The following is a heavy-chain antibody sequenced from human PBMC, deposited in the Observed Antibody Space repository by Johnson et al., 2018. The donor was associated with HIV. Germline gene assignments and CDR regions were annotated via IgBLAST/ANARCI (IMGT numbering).Heavy chain of an antibody. CDR3: ARAHYYDGSAYYREYALDI. V-gene: IGHV3-7*05. D-gene: IGHD3-22*01. Sequence: VQLVESGGGLVQPGGSLRLSCAASGFTFSSYWMSWVRQAPGKGLEWVANIKQDGSEKYYVDSVKGRFTISRDNAKNSLYMQMNSLRAEDTAVYYCARAHYYDGSAYYREYALDIWGQGTMVTVSS. CDR1: GFTFSSYW. J-gene: IGHJ3*02. CDR2: IKQDGSEK.